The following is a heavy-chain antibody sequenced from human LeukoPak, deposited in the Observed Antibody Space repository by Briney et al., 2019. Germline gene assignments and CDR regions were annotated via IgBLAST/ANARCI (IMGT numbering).Heavy chain of an antibody. CDR1: GGSFSGYY. Sequence: SETLSLTCALYGGSFSGYYWSWIRQPPGKGLEWMGEINHSGSTNYNPSLKSRLTISVDTPKNQFSLKLSSVTAADTAVYYCARGRTYYYDSSGLDDYWGQGTLVTVSS. CDR3: ARGRTYYYDSSGLDDY. J-gene: IGHJ4*02. V-gene: IGHV4-34*01. CDR2: INHSGST. D-gene: IGHD3-22*01.